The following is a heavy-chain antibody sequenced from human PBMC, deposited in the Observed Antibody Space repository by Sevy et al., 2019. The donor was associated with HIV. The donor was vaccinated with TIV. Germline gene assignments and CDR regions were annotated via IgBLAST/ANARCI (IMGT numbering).Heavy chain of an antibody. CDR1: GASITTNTYY. V-gene: IGHV4-39*01. J-gene: IGHJ6*02. CDR3: ARHEAYDFWGDTIRENYYYGIDV. D-gene: IGHD3-3*01. CDR2: IFYSGRS. Sequence: SETLSLTCSVSGASITTNTYYWGWIRQAPGKGLEWIGSIFYSGRSDYNPSLKGRVTISVDTSKNQFSLKLLSVTAADTSVYYCARHEAYDFWGDTIRENYYYGIDVWGQGTTVTVSS.